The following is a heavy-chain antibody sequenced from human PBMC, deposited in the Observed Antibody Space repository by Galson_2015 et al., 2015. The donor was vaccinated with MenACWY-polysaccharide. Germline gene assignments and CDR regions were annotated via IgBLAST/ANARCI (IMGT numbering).Heavy chain of an antibody. Sequence: SMKVSCKASGYTFSGYFMHWVRQAPGQGLEWMGIMNPSSGSTTYAQKFQGRLTMTRDTSTSIVYMELSSLTSEDTAVYYCVRALGGSGGSSGYWGQGTLVTVSS. CDR2: MNPSSGST. CDR1: GYTFSGYF. D-gene: IGHD6-19*01. CDR3: VRALGGSGGSSGY. J-gene: IGHJ4*02. V-gene: IGHV1-46*01.